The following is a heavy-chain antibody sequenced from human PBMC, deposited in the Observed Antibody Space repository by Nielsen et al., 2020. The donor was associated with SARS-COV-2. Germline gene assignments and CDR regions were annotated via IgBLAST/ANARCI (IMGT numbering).Heavy chain of an antibody. Sequence: GSLRLSCAVYGGSFSGYYWSWIRQPPGKGLEWIGEINHSGSTNYNPSLKSRVTISVDTSKNQFSLKLSSVTAADTAVYYCASLRQQPRYCSSTSCYRRGYYFDYWGQGTLVTVS. J-gene: IGHJ4*02. CDR2: INHSGST. V-gene: IGHV4-34*01. CDR1: GGSFSGYY. D-gene: IGHD2-2*02. CDR3: ASLRQQPRYCSSTSCYRRGYYFDY.